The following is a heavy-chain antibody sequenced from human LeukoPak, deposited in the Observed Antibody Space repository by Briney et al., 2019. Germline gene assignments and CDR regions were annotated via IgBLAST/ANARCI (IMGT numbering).Heavy chain of an antibody. CDR1: VFTLSDYA. D-gene: IGHD2-8*02. J-gene: IGHJ1*01. CDR2: ISSSSAYI. Sequence: GGSLRLSCAASVFTLSDYAMDWVRQAPGKGLEWVSAISSSSAYIYYADSVKGRFTISRDNAKSSVSLQMNSLRAEDTAIYYCAKDLDVLLGYFQHWGPGTLVTVSS. V-gene: IGHV3-21*04. CDR3: AKDLDVLLGYFQH.